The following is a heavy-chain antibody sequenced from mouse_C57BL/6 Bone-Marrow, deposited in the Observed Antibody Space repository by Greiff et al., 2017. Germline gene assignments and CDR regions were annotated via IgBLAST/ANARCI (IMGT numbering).Heavy chain of an antibody. Sequence: QVQLQQSGAELARPGASVKLSCKASGYTFTSYGISWVKQRTGQGLEWIGEIYPRSGNTYYNEKFKGKATLTADKASSTAYMELRSLTSEDSAVYVCARGDYYAMDYGGQGTSVTVSS. CDR3: ARGDYYAMDY. V-gene: IGHV1-81*01. CDR1: GYTFTSYG. CDR2: IYPRSGNT. J-gene: IGHJ4*01.